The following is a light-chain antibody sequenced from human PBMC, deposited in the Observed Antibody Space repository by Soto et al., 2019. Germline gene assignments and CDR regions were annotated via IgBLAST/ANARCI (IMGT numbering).Light chain of an antibody. CDR1: SSNIGSHY. J-gene: IGLJ3*02. CDR2: SNN. CDR3: AVWDDRLNGPV. V-gene: IGLV1-44*01. Sequence: QLVLTQPPSASGTPGQRVTISCSGSSSNIGSHYVFWYQQLPGMAPKLIISSNNQRPSGVPDRFSGSKSGTSASLAISGLQSEDEADYYCAVWDDRLNGPVFGGGTKLTVL.